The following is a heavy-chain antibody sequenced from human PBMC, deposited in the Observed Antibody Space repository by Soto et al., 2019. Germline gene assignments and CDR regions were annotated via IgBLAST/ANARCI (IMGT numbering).Heavy chain of an antibody. V-gene: IGHV3-23*01. Sequence: GGSLRLSCAASGFTFSSYAMSWVRQAPGKGLEWVSAISGSGGSTYYADSVKGRFTISRDNSKNTLYLQMNSLRAEDTAVYYCAKACSPGYSSSCWFDPWGQGTLVTVSS. CDR1: GFTFSSYA. J-gene: IGHJ5*02. CDR2: ISGSGGST. CDR3: AKACSPGYSSSCWFDP. D-gene: IGHD6-13*01.